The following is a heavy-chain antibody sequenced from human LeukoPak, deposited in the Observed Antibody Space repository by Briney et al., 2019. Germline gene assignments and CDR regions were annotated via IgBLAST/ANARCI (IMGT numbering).Heavy chain of an antibody. CDR2: IWYDGSNK. CDR1: GFTFSSFG. V-gene: IGHV3-33*01. Sequence: GRSLRLSCAASGFTFSSFGMHWVRQAPGKGLEWVAVIWYDGSNKYYADSVKGRFTISRDNAKNTLSLQMNSLRAEDTAVYYCVRDRGYSIHYWGQGTLVTVSS. J-gene: IGHJ4*02. CDR3: VRDRGYSIHY. D-gene: IGHD5-18*01.